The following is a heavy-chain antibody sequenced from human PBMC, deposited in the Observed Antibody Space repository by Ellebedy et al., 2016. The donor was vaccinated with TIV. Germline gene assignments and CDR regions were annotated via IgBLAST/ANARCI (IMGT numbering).Heavy chain of an antibody. Sequence: AASVKVSCKASGYTFTSFGLSWVRQAPGQGLEWMGWISTYNGDTKYAQKVQGRVTLTSDTPTSTAYMELKSLRSDDTAVYYCVHTGDRGIWGQGTMVIVSS. J-gene: IGHJ3*02. D-gene: IGHD7-27*01. CDR3: VHTGDRGI. CDR1: GYTFTSFG. V-gene: IGHV1-18*01. CDR2: ISTYNGDT.